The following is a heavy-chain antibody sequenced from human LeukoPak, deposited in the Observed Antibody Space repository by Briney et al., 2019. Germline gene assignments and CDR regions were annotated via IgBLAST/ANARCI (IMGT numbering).Heavy chain of an antibody. CDR3: AREEGYIAVAGTGVGY. Sequence: GGSLRLSCAASGFTFSSYSMNWVCQAPGKGLEWVSSISSSSSYIYYADSVKGRFTISRDNAKNSLYLQMNSLRAEDTAVYYCAREEGYIAVAGTGVGYWGQGTLVTVSS. CDR1: GFTFSSYS. D-gene: IGHD6-19*01. CDR2: ISSSSSYI. V-gene: IGHV3-21*01. J-gene: IGHJ4*02.